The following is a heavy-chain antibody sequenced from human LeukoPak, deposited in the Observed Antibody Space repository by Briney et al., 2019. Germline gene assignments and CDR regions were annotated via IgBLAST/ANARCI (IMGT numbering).Heavy chain of an antibody. CDR3: ARDGETTGYYYYGMDV. Sequence: GGSLRLSCAASGFTFSSYAMSWVRQAPGKGLEWVSVISGGGTITYYADSVKGRFTISRDNSKNTLYLQMNSLRAEDTAVYYCARDGETTGYYYYGMDVWGQGTTVTVSS. CDR2: ISGGGTIT. CDR1: GFTFSSYA. V-gene: IGHV3-23*01. D-gene: IGHD1-14*01. J-gene: IGHJ6*02.